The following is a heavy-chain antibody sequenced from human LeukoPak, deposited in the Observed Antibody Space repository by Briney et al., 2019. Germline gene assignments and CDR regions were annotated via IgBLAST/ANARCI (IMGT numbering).Heavy chain of an antibody. D-gene: IGHD2-2*01. CDR2: IIPIFGTA. Sequence: ASVKVSCKASGGTFSSYAISWVRQAPGQGLEWMGGIIPIFGTANYAQKFQGRVTITADESTSTAYMELSSLRSEDTAVYYCARDREEKYQLPKAVAVFLGFDPWGKGTLVTVSS. V-gene: IGHV1-69*01. J-gene: IGHJ5*02. CDR1: GGTFSSYA. CDR3: ARDREEKYQLPKAVAVFLGFDP.